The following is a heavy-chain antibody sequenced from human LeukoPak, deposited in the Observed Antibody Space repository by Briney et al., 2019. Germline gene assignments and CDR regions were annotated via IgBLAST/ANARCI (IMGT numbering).Heavy chain of an antibody. J-gene: IGHJ4*02. CDR1: GFMFTSYW. D-gene: IGHD2-21*02. Sequence: GGALRLSCAASGFMFTSYWMSWVRQAPGKGLEWVANINQDGSAKYYVDSVKGRFTISRDNAKNSLYLQMNSLRAEDTAVYYCARDGSRGNLVTAPDYWGQGTLVTVSS. CDR3: ARDGSRGNLVTAPDY. V-gene: IGHV3-7*01. CDR2: INQDGSAK.